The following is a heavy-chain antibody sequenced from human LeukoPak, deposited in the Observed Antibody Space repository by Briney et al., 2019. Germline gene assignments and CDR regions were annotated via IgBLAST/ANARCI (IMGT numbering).Heavy chain of an antibody. D-gene: IGHD6-13*01. CDR3: ARVQSSSFSNWFDP. Sequence: ASREGSCQASGYPFSNYGISWGGTAPGQGLGWMGLISAYNGNTNYAQKLQGRVTMTTDTSTSTAYMELRSLRSDDTAVYYCARVQSSSFSNWFDPWGQGALVTVSS. CDR2: ISAYNGNT. CDR1: GYPFSNYG. V-gene: IGHV1-18*01. J-gene: IGHJ5*02.